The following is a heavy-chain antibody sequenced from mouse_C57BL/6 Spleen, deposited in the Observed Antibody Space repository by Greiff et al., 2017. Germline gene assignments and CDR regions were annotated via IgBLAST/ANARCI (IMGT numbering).Heavy chain of an antibody. CDR3: ARDGDRYAMDY. J-gene: IGHJ4*01. Sequence: VQLKESGGGLVKPGGSLKLSCAASGFTFSSYAMSWVRQTTEKRLEWVATISDGGSYTYYPDNVKGRFTISRDNAKNNLYLQMSHLKSEDTAMYYCARDGDRYAMDYWGQGTSVTVSS. V-gene: IGHV5-4*01. CDR2: ISDGGSYT. D-gene: IGHD3-3*01. CDR1: GFTFSSYA.